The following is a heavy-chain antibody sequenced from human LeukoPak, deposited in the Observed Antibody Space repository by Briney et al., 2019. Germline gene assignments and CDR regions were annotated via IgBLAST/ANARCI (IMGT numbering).Heavy chain of an antibody. J-gene: IGHJ3*02. CDR1: GFTFSSYS. D-gene: IGHD3-22*01. CDR2: INSDSSII. CDR3: AKDLGVYYDTSGHDFDI. V-gene: IGHV3-48*04. Sequence: GGSLRLSCAASGFTFSSYSMNWVRQAPGKGLEWVSYINSDSSIIYYADSVKGRFTISRDNAKNSLYLQMNSLRAEDTAVYYCAKDLGVYYDTSGHDFDIWGQGTMVTVSS.